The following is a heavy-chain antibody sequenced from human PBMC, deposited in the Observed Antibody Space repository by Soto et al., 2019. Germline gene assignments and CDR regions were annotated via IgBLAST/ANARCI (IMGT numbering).Heavy chain of an antibody. CDR3: ASDSSYYYDTSAYYSNWFDP. J-gene: IGHJ5*02. D-gene: IGHD3-22*01. CDR2: IFYSGST. V-gene: IGHV4-39*01. CDR1: GASISSSSDY. Sequence: PSETLSLTCTVSGASISSSSDYWGCIRQPPGKGLEWIGSIFYSGSTYYNPSLKSRVTISVDRSKNQFSLKLSSVTAADTSVYYCASDSSYYYDTSAYYSNWFDPWGQGTLVTVSS.